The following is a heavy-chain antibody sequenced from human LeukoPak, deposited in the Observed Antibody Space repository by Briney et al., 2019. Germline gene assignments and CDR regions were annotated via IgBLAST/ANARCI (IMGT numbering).Heavy chain of an antibody. V-gene: IGHV3-15*01. D-gene: IGHD7-27*01. J-gene: IGHJ4*02. CDR1: GFTFSNAW. CDR3: TTDLPNWLFDY. Sequence: PGGSLRLSCAASGFTFSNAWMSWVRQAPGKGLEWVDRIKSKTDGGTTDYAAPVKGRFTISRDDSKNTLYLQMNSLKTEDTAVYYCTTDLPNWLFDYWGQGTLVTVSS. CDR2: IKSKTDGGTT.